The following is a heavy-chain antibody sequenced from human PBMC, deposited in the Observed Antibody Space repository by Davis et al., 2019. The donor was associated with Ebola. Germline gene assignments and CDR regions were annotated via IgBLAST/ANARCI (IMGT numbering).Heavy chain of an antibody. CDR2: IYHSGST. V-gene: IGHV4-4*02. Sequence: PGGSLRLSCAVSGGSISSSNWWSWVRQPPGKGLEWIGEIYHSGSTNYNPSLKSRVTISVDKSKNQFSLKLSSVTAADTSVYYCARDSDTAGSMDVWGQGTTVTVSS. CDR3: ARDSDTAGSMDV. CDR1: GGSISSSNW. J-gene: IGHJ6*02. D-gene: IGHD5-18*01.